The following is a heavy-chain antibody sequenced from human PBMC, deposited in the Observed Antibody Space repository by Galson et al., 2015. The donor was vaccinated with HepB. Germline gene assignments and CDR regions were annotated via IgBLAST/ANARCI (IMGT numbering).Heavy chain of an antibody. CDR1: GFTFSSYS. V-gene: IGHV3-48*01. Sequence: SLRLSCAASGFTFSSYSLNWVRRAPGKGLEWVSYISSGSSTIYYADSVKGRFTISRDNAKNSLYLQMNSLRAEDTAKYYCTRSGTSSRGAFDIWGQGTIVTVSS. CDR2: ISSGSSTI. J-gene: IGHJ3*02. CDR3: TRSGTSSRGAFDI. D-gene: IGHD1-14*01.